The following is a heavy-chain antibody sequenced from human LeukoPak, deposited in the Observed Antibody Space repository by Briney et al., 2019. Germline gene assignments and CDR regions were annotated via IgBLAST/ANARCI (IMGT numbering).Heavy chain of an antibody. D-gene: IGHD2-15*01. J-gene: IGHJ1*01. Sequence: GGPLRLSCAASGFTFSSYSMNWVRQAPGKGLEWVSSISNSSSYIYYADSVKGRFTISRDNAKNSLYLQMNSLRAEDTAVYYCARGYCSGGSCYPAEYFQHWGQGTLVTVSS. CDR1: GFTFSSYS. CDR2: ISNSSSYI. CDR3: ARGYCSGGSCYPAEYFQH. V-gene: IGHV3-21*01.